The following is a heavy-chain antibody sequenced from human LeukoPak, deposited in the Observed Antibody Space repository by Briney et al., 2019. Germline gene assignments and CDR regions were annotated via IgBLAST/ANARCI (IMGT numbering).Heavy chain of an antibody. D-gene: IGHD6-13*01. J-gene: IGHJ4*02. CDR3: AKDYSSSWYRSYFDY. Sequence: PGGSLRLSCAASGFTFDDYAMHWVRQAPGKGLEWVSGISWNSGSIVYADSVKGRFTISRDNAKNSLYLQMNSLRAEDTAVYYCAKDYSSSWYRSYFDYWGQGTLVTVSS. CDR1: GFTFDDYA. CDR2: ISWNSGSI. V-gene: IGHV3-9*01.